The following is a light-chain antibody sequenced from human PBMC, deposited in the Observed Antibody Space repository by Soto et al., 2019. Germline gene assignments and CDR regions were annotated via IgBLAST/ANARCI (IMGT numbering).Light chain of an antibody. J-gene: IGKJ1*01. CDR2: DAS. CDR1: QSINTW. CDR3: QQYDTFPGT. Sequence: DIQLTQSPSTLSASVGDRVTITCRASQSINTWLAWYQQKPGKAPKLLIYDASSLGIGVPSRFSGSGAGTEFTLTISSLQPSDFATYYCQQYDTFPGTFGQGTTVEIK. V-gene: IGKV1-5*01.